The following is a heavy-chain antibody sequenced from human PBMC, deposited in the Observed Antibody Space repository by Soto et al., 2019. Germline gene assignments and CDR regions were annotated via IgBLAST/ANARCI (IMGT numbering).Heavy chain of an antibody. V-gene: IGHV4-31*03. CDR1: GGSISSGGYY. CDR2: IYYSGST. J-gene: IGHJ5*02. D-gene: IGHD3-22*01. Sequence: QVQLQESGPGLVKPSQTLSLTCTVSGGSISSGGYYWSWIRQHPGKGLEWIGYIYYSGSTYYNPSLKSRVTISVDTSKNQFSLKLSSVTAADTAVYYCARDDAGDKYYYDSSGYRAWGQGTLVTVSS. CDR3: ARDDAGDKYYYDSSGYRA.